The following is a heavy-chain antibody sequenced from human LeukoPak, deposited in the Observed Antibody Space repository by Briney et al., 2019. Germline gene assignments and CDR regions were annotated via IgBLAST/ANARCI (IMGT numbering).Heavy chain of an antibody. CDR3: ASGEPFDY. CDR2: IYPGDSDT. J-gene: IGHJ4*02. D-gene: IGHD7-27*01. V-gene: IGHV5-51*01. Sequence: GESLKISCRVSGYSFPSYWITWVRQMPGKGLEWMGIIYPGDSDTRYSPSFQGQVTISADKSISTAYLQWSSLKASDTAMYYCASGEPFDYWGQGTLVTVSS. CDR1: GYSFPSYW.